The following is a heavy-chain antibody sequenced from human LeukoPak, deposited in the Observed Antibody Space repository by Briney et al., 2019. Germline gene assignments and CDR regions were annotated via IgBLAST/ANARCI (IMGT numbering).Heavy chain of an antibody. Sequence: GGSLRLSCAASGFTVSSNYMSWVRQAPGKGLEWVSYISSSGSTIYYADSVKGRFTISRDNAKNSLYLQMNSLRAEDTAVYYCARDQEYRYSYGYSAFDIWGQGTMVTVSS. CDR3: ARDQEYRYSYGYSAFDI. J-gene: IGHJ3*02. V-gene: IGHV3-11*01. D-gene: IGHD5-18*01. CDR1: GFTVSSNY. CDR2: ISSSGSTI.